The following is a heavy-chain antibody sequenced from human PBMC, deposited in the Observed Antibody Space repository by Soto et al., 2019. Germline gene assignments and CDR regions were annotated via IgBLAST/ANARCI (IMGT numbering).Heavy chain of an antibody. CDR2: SNQSRKT. D-gene: IGHD6-13*01. CDR1: GVSISSHDW. V-gene: IGHV4-4*02. CDR3: ATRDSSRFY. Sequence: QVQLQESGPGLVKPSGTLSLTCAVSGVSISSHDWWTWVSQPPGKGLEGIGESNQSRKTTYNSSLESRVTSPVDKFKTQSSLKLTSLTVAATVVYYCATRDSSRFYWGQGTLVSVSS. J-gene: IGHJ4*02.